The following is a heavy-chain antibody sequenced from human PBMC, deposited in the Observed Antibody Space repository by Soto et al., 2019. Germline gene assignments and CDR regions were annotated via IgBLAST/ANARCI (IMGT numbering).Heavy chain of an antibody. CDR2: IYHSGST. D-gene: IGHD2-8*01. V-gene: IGHV4-4*02. J-gene: IGHJ3*02. Sequence: PSETLSLTCALVSPSIASSTWWSGVRQPPGKGLEWIGEIYHSGSTNYNPSLKSRVTISVDKSKNQFSLKLSSVTAADTAVYYCARAFVGYCTNGVCYTAFDIWGQGTMVS. CDR1: SPSIASSTW. CDR3: ARAFVGYCTNGVCYTAFDI.